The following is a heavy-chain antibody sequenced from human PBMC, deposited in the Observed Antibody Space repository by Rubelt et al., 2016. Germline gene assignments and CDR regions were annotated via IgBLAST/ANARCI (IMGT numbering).Heavy chain of an antibody. V-gene: IGHV3-15*01. CDR2: AKGSGGTI. Sequence: EVQLVESGGDLVKPGGSLRLYCAASESIFSHAWMSWVRQAPGKGLEWVGRAKGSGGTINYAAPGKGRFSFSRDDSRNPLYLHMNSLTTEDTALYYCALENPGGVFDVWGQGTMVIVSS. D-gene: IGHD1-1*01. CDR1: ESIFSHAW. J-gene: IGHJ3*01. CDR3: ALENPGGVFDV.